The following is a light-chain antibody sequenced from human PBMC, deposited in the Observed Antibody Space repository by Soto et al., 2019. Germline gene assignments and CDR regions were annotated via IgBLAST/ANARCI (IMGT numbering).Light chain of an antibody. CDR1: SSDVGAYKY. V-gene: IGLV2-8*01. J-gene: IGLJ3*02. CDR3: TSYVGSDIWV. Sequence: QSALTQPPSASGSPGQSGTISCTGTSSDVGAYKYVSWYQQYPGKAPKLMIYEVSKRPSGVHDRFSGSKSGNTASLTVSGLQAEDEADYYCTSYVGSDIWVFGGGTK. CDR2: EVS.